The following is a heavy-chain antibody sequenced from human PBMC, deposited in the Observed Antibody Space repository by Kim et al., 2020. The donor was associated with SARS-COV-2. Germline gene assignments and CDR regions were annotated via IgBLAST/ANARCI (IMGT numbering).Heavy chain of an antibody. CDR3: AISQLASNFGY. J-gene: IGHJ4*02. V-gene: IGHV3-30*01. Sequence: NKYYAESVKGRFTISRDNSKNTLYLQMNSLRAEETAVYYCAISQLASNFGYWGQGTLVTVSS. D-gene: IGHD2-15*01. CDR2: NK.